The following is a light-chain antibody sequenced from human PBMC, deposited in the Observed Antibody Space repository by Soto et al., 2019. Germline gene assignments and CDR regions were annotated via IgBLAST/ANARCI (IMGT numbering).Light chain of an antibody. Sequence: DIQMTQSPSSLSASVGDRVTITCRASQSISSYLNWYQQKPGKAPKLLIYAASSLQSGVPSRFSGSGSGTDFTLTISSLQPEDFATYYCQQSYSWALTFGGGTKVDIK. CDR1: QSISSY. CDR3: QQSYSWALT. J-gene: IGKJ4*01. CDR2: AAS. V-gene: IGKV1-39*01.